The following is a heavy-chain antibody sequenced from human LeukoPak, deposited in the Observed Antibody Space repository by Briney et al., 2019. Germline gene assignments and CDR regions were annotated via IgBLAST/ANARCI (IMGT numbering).Heavy chain of an antibody. D-gene: IGHD3-22*01. J-gene: IGHJ4*02. CDR3: AREPPASWSSGQRLDY. Sequence: GASVKVSCKASGYTFTSYGISWVRQAPGQGLERMGWISAYNGNTNYAQKLQGRVTMTTDTSTSTAYMELRSLRSDDTAVYYCAREPPASWSSGQRLDYWGQGTLVTVSS. CDR2: ISAYNGNT. CDR1: GYTFTSYG. V-gene: IGHV1-18*01.